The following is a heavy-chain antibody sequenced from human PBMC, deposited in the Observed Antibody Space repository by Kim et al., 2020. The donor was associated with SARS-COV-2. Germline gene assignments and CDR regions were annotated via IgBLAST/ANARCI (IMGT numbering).Heavy chain of an antibody. V-gene: IGHV4-34*01. D-gene: IGHD6-13*01. CDR3: ARSHGSSCTN. J-gene: IGHJ4*02. CDR2: INHSGIT. Sequence: SETLSLTCAVYGGSFSGYYWSWIRQPPGKGLEWIGEINHSGITNYNPSLKSRVTISVDTSKNQFSLKLSSVTAADTAVYYCARSHGSSCTNWGQGTLVTVPT. CDR1: GGSFSGYY.